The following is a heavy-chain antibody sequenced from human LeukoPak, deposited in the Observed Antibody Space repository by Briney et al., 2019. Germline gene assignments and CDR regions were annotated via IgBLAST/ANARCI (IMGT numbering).Heavy chain of an antibody. CDR3: ARDWGGYSRNLNWFDP. V-gene: IGHV1-2*02. CDR2: INPNSGGT. J-gene: IGHJ5*02. D-gene: IGHD5-24*01. Sequence: ASVKVSCKASGYTFTGYYMHWVRQAPGQGLEWMGWINPNSGGTNYAQKFQGRVTMTRDTSISTAYMELSRLRSDDTAVYYCARDWGGYSRNLNWFDPWGQGTLVTVSS. CDR1: GYTFTGYY.